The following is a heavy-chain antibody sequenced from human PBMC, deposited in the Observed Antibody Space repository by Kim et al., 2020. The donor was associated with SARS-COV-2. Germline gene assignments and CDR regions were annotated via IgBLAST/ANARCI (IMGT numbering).Heavy chain of an antibody. V-gene: IGHV3-49*03. D-gene: IGHD3-3*01. Sequence: GGSLRLSCTASGFTFGDYDMSWFRQAPGKGLEWVGFIRSKAYGGTTAYAASVKGRFTISRDDSKSIAYMQMNSLKTEDTAVYYCTRENYEFWSGYYSAPLGGMDVWGQGTTVTVSS. CDR1: GFTFGDYD. CDR2: IRSKAYGGTT. CDR3: TRENYEFWSGYYSAPLGGMDV. J-gene: IGHJ6*02.